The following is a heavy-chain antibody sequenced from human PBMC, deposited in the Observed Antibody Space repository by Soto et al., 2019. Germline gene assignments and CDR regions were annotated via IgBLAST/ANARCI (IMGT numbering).Heavy chain of an antibody. J-gene: IGHJ6*03. Sequence: QVQLVQSGAEVKKPGASVTVSCKASGYRFSDYYLHWVRQAPGQGPEWMGWMNPNSGDTKYAQKLKGRVTRTRETYVRTAFMELNWLKSDDTAVYYCARESGGATATLDYYYFYMDVWGIGTTVTVSS. CDR2: MNPNSGDT. CDR3: ARESGGATATLDYYYFYMDV. CDR1: GYRFSDYY. V-gene: IGHV1-2*02. D-gene: IGHD5-12*01.